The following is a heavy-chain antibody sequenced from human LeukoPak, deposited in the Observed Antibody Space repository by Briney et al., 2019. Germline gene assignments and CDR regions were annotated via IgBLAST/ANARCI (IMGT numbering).Heavy chain of an antibody. J-gene: IGHJ5*02. V-gene: IGHV3-11*04. CDR2: ITNSGSTI. Sequence: PGGSLRLSCAASGFTFSDYYMSWIRQAPGKGLEWISYITNSGSTIYYADSVKGRFTISRDNSKNPLYLQMNSLRAEDTAVYYCAKGGPTGYCSSTSCYGALLDPWGQGTLVTVSS. D-gene: IGHD2-2*03. CDR3: AKGGPTGYCSSTSCYGALLDP. CDR1: GFTFSDYY.